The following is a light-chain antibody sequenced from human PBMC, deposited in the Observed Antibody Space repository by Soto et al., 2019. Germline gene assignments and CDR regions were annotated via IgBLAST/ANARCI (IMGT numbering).Light chain of an antibody. CDR2: DVS. J-gene: IGLJ3*02. Sequence: QSVLTQPASVSGSPGQSITISCTGASNDIGRYNYVSWFQQHPDKAPKLIIYDVSNRPSGVSHRFSGSKSGNTASLSISGLQAEDEADYYCSSYTSSSRWVFGGGTKVTVL. CDR3: SSYTSSSRWV. V-gene: IGLV2-14*03. CDR1: SNDIGRYNY.